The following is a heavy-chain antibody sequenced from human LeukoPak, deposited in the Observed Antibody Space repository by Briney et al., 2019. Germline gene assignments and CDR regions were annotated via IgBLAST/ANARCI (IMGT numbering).Heavy chain of an antibody. D-gene: IGHD4-17*01. CDR2: INHSGSA. CDR1: GGSFSAYY. Sequence: SETLSLTCAVSGGSFSAYYWTWIRQPPGKGLEWIGEINHSGSANYNPSLKSRVTISLDTSKNQFSLKLSSVTAANTAVYYCARGQGTVTTHWGQGTLVTVSS. CDR3: ARGQGTVTTH. J-gene: IGHJ4*02. V-gene: IGHV4-34*01.